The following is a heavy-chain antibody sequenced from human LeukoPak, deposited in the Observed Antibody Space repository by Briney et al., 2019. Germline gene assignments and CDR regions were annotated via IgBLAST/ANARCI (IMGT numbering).Heavy chain of an antibody. CDR3: AKGVTSAGTGRDFDY. Sequence: GGSLRLSCAASGFSFGHYTMNWVRQAPGKGLEWVSTISGSGDGPYYADSVKGRFSISRDNSKNTLYLQMNNLRAEDTAVFYCAKGVTSAGTGRDFDYWGQGTLVTVSS. D-gene: IGHD6-13*01. V-gene: IGHV3-23*01. CDR1: GFSFGHYT. CDR2: ISGSGDGP. J-gene: IGHJ4*02.